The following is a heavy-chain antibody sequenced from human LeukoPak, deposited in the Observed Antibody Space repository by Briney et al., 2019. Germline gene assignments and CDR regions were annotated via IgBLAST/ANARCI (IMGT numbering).Heavy chain of an antibody. CDR3: ASANKWLRTSDAFDI. J-gene: IGHJ3*02. D-gene: IGHD5-12*01. Sequence: GGSLRLSCAASGFTFSSYGMHWVRQAPGKGLEWVAVISYDGSNKYCADSVKGRFTISRDNSKNTLHLQMNSLRAEDTAVYYCASANKWLRTSDAFDIWGQGTMVTVSS. V-gene: IGHV3-30*03. CDR1: GFTFSSYG. CDR2: ISYDGSNK.